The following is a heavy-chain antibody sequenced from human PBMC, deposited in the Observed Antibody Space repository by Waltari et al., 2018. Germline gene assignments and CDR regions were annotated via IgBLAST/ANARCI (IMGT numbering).Heavy chain of an antibody. V-gene: IGHV4-38-2*02. J-gene: IGHJ6*02. CDR1: GFSMTRSY. Sequence: QLQESGPGLVKPSETLSLTCSVSGFSMTRSYWAWIRQPPGKGLEWIGSVFHTGSPSYNPSLKSRVTISVDSSKNQFTLRLTAVTAAATAVYYCAGEKARYGFDVWGQGTTVTVSS. CDR3: AGEKARYGFDV. CDR2: VFHTGSP.